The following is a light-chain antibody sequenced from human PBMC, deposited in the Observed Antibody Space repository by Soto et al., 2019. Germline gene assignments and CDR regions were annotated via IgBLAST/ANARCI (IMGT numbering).Light chain of an antibody. CDR1: SNDIGGYNF. CDR2: EVS. CDR3: NSFPSSNTLV. V-gene: IGLV2-14*01. J-gene: IGLJ3*02. Sequence: QSVLTQPASVSGSPGQSITISCTGTSNDIGGYNFVSWYQQHPGKVPKVIIYEVSNRPSGVSNRFSGSKSGNTASLTISGLQAEDEADYYCNSFPSSNTLVFGGGTKRTVL.